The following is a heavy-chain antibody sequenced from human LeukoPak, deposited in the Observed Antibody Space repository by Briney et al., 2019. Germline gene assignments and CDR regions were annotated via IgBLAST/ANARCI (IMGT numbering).Heavy chain of an antibody. CDR3: ARGVVVPAAIWFDP. J-gene: IGHJ5*02. CDR1: GGSISSYY. Sequence: QLQLQESGPGLVKPSETLSLTCTVSGGSISSYYWSWIRQPPGKGLEWIGYIYYSGSTNYNPSLKSRVTISVDTSKNQFSLKLSSVTAADTAVYYCARGVVVPAAIWFDPWGQGTLVTVSS. V-gene: IGHV4-59*01. CDR2: IYYSGST. D-gene: IGHD2-2*01.